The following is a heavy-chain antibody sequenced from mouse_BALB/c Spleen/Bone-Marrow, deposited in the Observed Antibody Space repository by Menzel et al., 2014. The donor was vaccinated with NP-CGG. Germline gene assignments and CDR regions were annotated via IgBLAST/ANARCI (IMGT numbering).Heavy chain of an antibody. V-gene: IGHV5-15*02. CDR3: ARALAYGSSFDY. Sequence: EVQRVESGGGLVQPGGSRKLSCAASGFTFSDYGMAWVRQAPGKGPEWVAFISNLAYSIYYTDTVTGRFTISRESAKNTLYLEMSSLRSEDTAMYYCARALAYGSSFDYWGQGTTLTVSS. J-gene: IGHJ2*01. D-gene: IGHD1-1*01. CDR1: GFTFSDYG. CDR2: ISNLAYSI.